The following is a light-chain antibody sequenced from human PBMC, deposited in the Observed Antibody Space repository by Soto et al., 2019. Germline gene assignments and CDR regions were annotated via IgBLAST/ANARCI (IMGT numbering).Light chain of an antibody. CDR1: QSVSTY. CDR2: DAS. V-gene: IGKV3-11*01. Sequence: EIVLTQSPATLSLSPGERATLSCRASQSVSTYLGWYQQKPGQAPRLLIYDASNRATGIPGRFSGSGSGTDFTITISSLEPVDFEVYYCQLRRKWPLTFGQGTKVDVK. J-gene: IGKJ1*01. CDR3: QLRRKWPLT.